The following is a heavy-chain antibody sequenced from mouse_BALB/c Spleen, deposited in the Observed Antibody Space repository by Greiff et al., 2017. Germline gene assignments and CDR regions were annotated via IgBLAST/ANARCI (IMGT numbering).Heavy chain of an antibody. Sequence: EVQLQQSGPGLVKPSQSLSLTCTVTGYSITSDYAWNWIRQFPGNKLEWMGYISYSGSTSYNPSLKSRISITRDTSKNQFFLQLNSVTTEDTATYYCARQYGNYLYFDVWGAGTTVTVSS. V-gene: IGHV3-2*02. CDR2: ISYSGST. CDR3: ARQYGNYLYFDV. CDR1: GYSITSDYA. D-gene: IGHD2-10*02. J-gene: IGHJ1*01.